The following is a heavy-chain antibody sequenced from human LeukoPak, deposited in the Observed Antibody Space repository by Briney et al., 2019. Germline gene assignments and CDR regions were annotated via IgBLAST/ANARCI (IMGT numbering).Heavy chain of an antibody. CDR1: GFTFSSYA. D-gene: IGHD3-22*01. CDR3: AKTKRVGGYYYDKRGLSYFDY. Sequence: PGGSLRVSCAASGFTFSSYAMSWVRQAPGNGLEWVSAISGSGGSTYYADSVKGRFTISRDNSKNTLYLQMNSLRAEDTAVYYCAKTKRVGGYYYDKRGLSYFDYWGQGTLVTVSS. J-gene: IGHJ4*02. CDR2: ISGSGGST. V-gene: IGHV3-23*01.